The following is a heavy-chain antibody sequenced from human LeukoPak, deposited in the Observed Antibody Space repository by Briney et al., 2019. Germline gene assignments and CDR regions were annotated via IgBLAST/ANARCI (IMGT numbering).Heavy chain of an antibody. J-gene: IGHJ4*02. V-gene: IGHV4-39*01. Sequence: KPSETLSLTCTVSGGSISSSTYYWGWIRQPPGKGLEWIGSIYYSGSTYYNPSLKSRVTISVDTSKNQFSLKLSSVTAADTAVYYCARVGSGFPRDYWGQGTLVTVSS. CDR3: ARVGSGFPRDY. D-gene: IGHD6-19*01. CDR2: IYYSGST. CDR1: GGSISSSTYY.